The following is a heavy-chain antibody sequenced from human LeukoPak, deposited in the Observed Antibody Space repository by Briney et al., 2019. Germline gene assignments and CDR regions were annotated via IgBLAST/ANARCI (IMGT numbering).Heavy chain of an antibody. CDR2: IYSTGGA. Sequence: PSETLSLTCTVSGGSISSGSYYWSWTRQPAGKGLEWIGRIYSTGGANYNPSLKSRVTIALDTSKNQFSLKVTSVTAADTAVYYCARGVGATNFDYWGQGTLVTVSS. J-gene: IGHJ4*02. CDR3: ARGVGATNFDY. CDR1: GGSISSGSYY. V-gene: IGHV4-61*02. D-gene: IGHD1-26*01.